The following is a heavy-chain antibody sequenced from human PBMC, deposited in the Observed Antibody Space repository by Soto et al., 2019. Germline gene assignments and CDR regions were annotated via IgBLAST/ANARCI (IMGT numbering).Heavy chain of an antibody. D-gene: IGHD2-2*01. CDR1: GYTFTNSG. Sequence: QVQLVQSGAEVKKPGASVKVSCKASGYTFTNSGISWVRQAPGRGLEWMGWISAKNGNTNYAQKFQGRVTMTTDTATRRAYRDLRSLRSDDTAVYFCARDLGHIVVVSAAAEFDHGGQGTLVTVSS. CDR2: ISAKNGNT. CDR3: ARDLGHIVVVSAAAEFDH. J-gene: IGHJ4*02. V-gene: IGHV1-18*04.